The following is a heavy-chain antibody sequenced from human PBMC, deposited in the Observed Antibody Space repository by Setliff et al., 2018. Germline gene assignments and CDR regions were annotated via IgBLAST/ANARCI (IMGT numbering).Heavy chain of an antibody. CDR1: GGSLSSYH. J-gene: IGHJ3*02. Sequence: SETLSLTCSVYGGSLSSYHWSWIRQAPGKGLEWIGYVYYSGTTSYNPSLKSRVTISVDMSKNQLSLKLSSLTAADTAVYYCARTVWDAFDIWGQGTMVTVSS. CDR3: ARTVWDAFDI. CDR2: VYYSGTT. V-gene: IGHV4-59*01.